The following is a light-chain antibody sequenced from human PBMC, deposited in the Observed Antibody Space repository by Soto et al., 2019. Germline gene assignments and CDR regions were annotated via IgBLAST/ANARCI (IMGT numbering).Light chain of an antibody. CDR1: QSLLHGTGYNY. J-gene: IGKJ4*01. CDR3: MQALQTPLT. V-gene: IGKV2-28*01. CDR2: LGS. Sequence: DIVMTQSPLSLPVTPGETASISCRSSQSLLHGTGYNYLDWYLQKPGQSPRLLIYLGSNRASGVXDXXSGSGSGTDFTLKISRVEAEDVGVYYCMQALQTPLTFGGGTKVEIK.